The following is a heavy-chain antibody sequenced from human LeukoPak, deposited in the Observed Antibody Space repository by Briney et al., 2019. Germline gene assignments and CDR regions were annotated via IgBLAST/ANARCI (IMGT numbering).Heavy chain of an antibody. CDR2: INHSGST. J-gene: IGHJ4*02. V-gene: IGHV4-34*01. CDR1: GGTFSGYY. Sequence: PSETLSLTCAVSGGTFSGYYRSWIRQPPGKGLEWIGEINHSGSTTYNPSLKNRVTISVDTSKNQFSLKLSSVTAADTAVYYFARGPTYYYDSSGYYKRTFFDYWGQGTLVTVSS. D-gene: IGHD3-22*01. CDR3: ARGPTYYYDSSGYYKRTFFDY.